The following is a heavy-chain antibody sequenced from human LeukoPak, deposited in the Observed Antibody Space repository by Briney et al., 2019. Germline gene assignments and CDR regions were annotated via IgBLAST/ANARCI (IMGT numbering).Heavy chain of an antibody. CDR2: INHSGST. Sequence: SETLSLTCAVYGGSFSGYYWSWIRQPPGKGLEWIGEINHSGSTNYNPSLKSRVTISVDTSKNQFSLKLSSVTAADTAVYYCARILKMYSSSWYYFDYWGQGTLVTVSS. CDR3: ARILKMYSSSWYYFDY. CDR1: GGSFSGYY. D-gene: IGHD6-13*01. V-gene: IGHV4-34*01. J-gene: IGHJ4*02.